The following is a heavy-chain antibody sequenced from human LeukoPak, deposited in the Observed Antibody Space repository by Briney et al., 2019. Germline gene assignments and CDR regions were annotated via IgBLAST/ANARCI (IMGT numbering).Heavy chain of an antibody. V-gene: IGHV1-18*04. J-gene: IGHJ4*02. Sequence: GASVKVSCKASGYTFTDYYMHWVRQAPGQGLEWMGWISAYNGNTNYAQKLQGRVTMTTDTSTSTAYMELRSLRSDDTAVYYCAREGTAMPPYFDYWGQGTLVTVSS. CDR3: AREGTAMPPYFDY. CDR1: GYTFTDYY. D-gene: IGHD5-18*01. CDR2: ISAYNGNT.